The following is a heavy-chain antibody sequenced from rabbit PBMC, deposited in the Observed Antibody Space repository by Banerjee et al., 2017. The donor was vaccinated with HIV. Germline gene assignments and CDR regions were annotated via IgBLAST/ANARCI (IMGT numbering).Heavy chain of an antibody. CDR3: ARITDNSGMAL. J-gene: IGHJ6*01. CDR1: GFSFSSGYD. Sequence: QEQVVESGGGLVTLGGSLTLTCKASGFSFSSGYDMCWVRQAPGKGLEWIGCIYSSSGNTVYASWAKGRFTISRTSSTTVTLQMTSLTAADTATYFCARITDNSGMALWGQGTLVTVS. CDR2: IYSSSGNT. D-gene: IGHD4-1*01. V-gene: IGHV1S45*01.